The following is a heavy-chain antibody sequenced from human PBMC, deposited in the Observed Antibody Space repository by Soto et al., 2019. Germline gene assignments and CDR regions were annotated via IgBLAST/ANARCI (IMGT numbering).Heavy chain of an antibody. J-gene: IGHJ4*02. CDR2: IIPIFGTA. CDR3: ARLGSAARMHFDY. D-gene: IGHD6-6*01. V-gene: IGHV1-69*01. CDR1: GGTFSSYA. Sequence: VSCKASGGTFSSYAISWVRQAPGQGLEWMGGIIPIFGTANYAQKFQGRVTITADESTSTAYMELSSLRSEDTAVYYCARLGSAARMHFDYWGQGTLVTVSS.